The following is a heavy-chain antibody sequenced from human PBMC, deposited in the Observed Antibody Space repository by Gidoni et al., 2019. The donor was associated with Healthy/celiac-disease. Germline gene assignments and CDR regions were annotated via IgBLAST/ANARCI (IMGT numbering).Heavy chain of an antibody. CDR3: ARGRYSSGWYRAHTFDY. CDR1: GGSFSGYY. J-gene: IGHJ4*02. V-gene: IGHV4-34*01. D-gene: IGHD6-19*01. Sequence: QVQLQQWGAGLLKPSETLSLTCAVSGGSFSGYYWSWLRQPPGKGLEWIGEINHSGSTNYNPSLKSRVTISVDTSKNQFSLKLSSVTAADTAVYYCARGRYSSGWYRAHTFDYWGQGTLVIVSS. CDR2: INHSGST.